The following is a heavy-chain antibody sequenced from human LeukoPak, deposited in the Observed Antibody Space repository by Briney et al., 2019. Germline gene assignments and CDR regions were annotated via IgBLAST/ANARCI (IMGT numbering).Heavy chain of an antibody. CDR3: ARHGRDGYNY. Sequence: SETLSLTCAVSGGSISSYYWSWIRPPPGKGLEWIGYIYTSGSTNYNPSLKSRVTISVDTSKNQFSLKLSSVTAADTAVYYCARHGRDGYNYWGQGTLVTVSS. CDR2: IYTSGST. D-gene: IGHD5-24*01. V-gene: IGHV4-4*09. J-gene: IGHJ4*02. CDR1: GGSISSYY.